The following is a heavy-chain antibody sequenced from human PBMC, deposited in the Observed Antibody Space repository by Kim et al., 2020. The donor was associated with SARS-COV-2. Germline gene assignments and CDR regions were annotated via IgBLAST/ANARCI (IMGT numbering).Heavy chain of an antibody. V-gene: IGHV3-30*18. CDR3: AKPKGSTSLSFDY. J-gene: IGHJ4*02. D-gene: IGHD2-2*01. Sequence: GGSLRLSCAASGFTFSSYGMHWVRQAPGKGLEWVAVISYDGSNKYYADSVKGRFTISRDNSKNTLYLQMNSLRAEDTAVYYCAKPKGSTSLSFDYWGQGT. CDR1: GFTFSSYG. CDR2: ISYDGSNK.